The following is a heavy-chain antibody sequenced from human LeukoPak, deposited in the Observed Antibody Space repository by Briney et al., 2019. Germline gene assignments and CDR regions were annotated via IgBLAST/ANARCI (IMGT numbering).Heavy chain of an antibody. CDR1: GFTFSSYG. Sequence: PGGSLRLSCAASGFTFSSYGMHWVRQAPGKGLEWVAVISYDGSNKYYADSVKGRFTISRDNSKNTLYLQMNSLRAEDTAVYYCAMSGYCSSTSCYADYWGQGTLVTVSS. CDR3: AMSGYCSSTSCYADY. J-gene: IGHJ4*02. CDR2: ISYDGSNK. D-gene: IGHD2-2*01. V-gene: IGHV3-30*03.